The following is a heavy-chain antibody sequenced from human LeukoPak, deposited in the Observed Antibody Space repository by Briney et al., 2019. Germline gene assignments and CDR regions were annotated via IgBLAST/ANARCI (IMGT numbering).Heavy chain of an antibody. J-gene: IGHJ3*02. D-gene: IGHD3-22*01. V-gene: IGHV1-18*01. CDR2: ISVYNGNT. Sequence: ASVKVSCKASGYTFNSYGISWVRQAPGQGLEWIGWISVYNGNTNYAQKLQGRVTMTTDTSTSTAYMELRSLRSDDTAVYYCARDATLYDSSGFRAFDIWGQGTMVTVSS. CDR3: ARDATLYDSSGFRAFDI. CDR1: GYTFNSYG.